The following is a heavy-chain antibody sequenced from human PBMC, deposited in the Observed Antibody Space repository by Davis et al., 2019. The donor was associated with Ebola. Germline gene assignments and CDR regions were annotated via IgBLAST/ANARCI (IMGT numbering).Heavy chain of an antibody. V-gene: IGHV3-23*01. CDR1: GFTFRNWG. D-gene: IGHD2-2*01. CDR3: VQGTTSCHV. J-gene: IGHJ4*02. Sequence: PGGSLRLSCAASGFTFRNWGMTWVRQAPGKGLDCVPAISMSGGSTDYADSVKGRFTISKDNSKNMLYLQMNRQRVEDTALYYCVQGTTSCHVWGQGTLVTVSS. CDR2: ISMSGGST.